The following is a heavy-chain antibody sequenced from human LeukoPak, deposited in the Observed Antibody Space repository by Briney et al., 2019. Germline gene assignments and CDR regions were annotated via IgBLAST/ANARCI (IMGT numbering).Heavy chain of an antibody. Sequence: SETLSVTCAVYGGLFSGYFYNWIRQTPGQGLEWIGEINHSGDTNYNPSLKSRLTMSVDSSKNQLSLTLSSLTAADTAVYYCARHLRLLESPFPPRAFDIWGQGTTVTVSS. CDR3: ARHLRLLESPFPPRAFDI. CDR1: GGLFSGYF. V-gene: IGHV4-34*01. CDR2: INHSGDT. D-gene: IGHD3-3*01. J-gene: IGHJ3*02.